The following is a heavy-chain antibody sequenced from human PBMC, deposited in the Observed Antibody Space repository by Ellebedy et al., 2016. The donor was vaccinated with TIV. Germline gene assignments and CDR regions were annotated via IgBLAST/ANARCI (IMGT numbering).Heavy chain of an antibody. CDR2: IYPDDSET. Sequence: GESLKISCQGSGYSFRNYWIGWMRQLPGKGLEWMGVIYPDDSETRYSPSVQGQVTFSVDKSVNTAYLQWSSLTASDSGIYYCARRDYGVYRGVFDVWGPGTKVTVSS. CDR1: GYSFRNYW. J-gene: IGHJ3*01. CDR3: ARRDYGVYRGVFDV. V-gene: IGHV5-51*01. D-gene: IGHD4-17*01.